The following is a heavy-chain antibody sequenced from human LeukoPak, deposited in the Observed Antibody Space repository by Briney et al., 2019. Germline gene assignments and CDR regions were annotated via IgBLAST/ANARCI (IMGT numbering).Heavy chain of an antibody. D-gene: IGHD3-22*01. V-gene: IGHV4-39*01. CDR1: GGSIKTSPYY. J-gene: IGHJ3*02. CDR3: ARRNADKNDAFDI. Sequence: SETLSLTCTVSGGSIKTSPYYWVWIRQPPGTGLEWIGTIYYSGTTYYNLSFRSRFTMSVDTSNDQFSLELRSVTASDTAVYYCARRNADKNDAFDIWGQGTIVTVSS. CDR2: IYYSGTT.